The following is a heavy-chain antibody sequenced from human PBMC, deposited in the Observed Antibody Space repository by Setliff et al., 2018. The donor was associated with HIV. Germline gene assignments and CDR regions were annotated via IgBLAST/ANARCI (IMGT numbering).Heavy chain of an antibody. J-gene: IGHJ4*02. CDR2: INPNSGGT. V-gene: IGHV1-2*04. Sequence: GASVKVSCKASGYTFTGYYMHWVRQAPGQGLEWMGWINPNSGGTNYAQKFQGWVTMTRDTSISTAYMELSRLRSDDTAVYYCARTDYGGNSGGNYFDYWGQGSLVTVSS. D-gene: IGHD4-17*01. CDR3: ARTDYGGNSGGNYFDY. CDR1: GYTFTGYY.